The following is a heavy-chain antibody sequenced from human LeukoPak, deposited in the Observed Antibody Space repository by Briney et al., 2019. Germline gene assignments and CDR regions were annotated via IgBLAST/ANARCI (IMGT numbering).Heavy chain of an antibody. CDR1: GGSFSGYY. V-gene: IGHV4-34*01. CDR3: ARGHPSGWYLRYNWFDP. J-gene: IGHJ5*02. CDR2: INHSGST. Sequence: SETLSLTCAVYGGSFSGYYWSWIRQPPGKGLEWIGEINHSGSTNYNPSLKSRVTISVDTSKNQFSLKLSSVTAADTAVYYCARGHPSGWYLRYNWFDPWGQGTLVTVSS. D-gene: IGHD6-19*01.